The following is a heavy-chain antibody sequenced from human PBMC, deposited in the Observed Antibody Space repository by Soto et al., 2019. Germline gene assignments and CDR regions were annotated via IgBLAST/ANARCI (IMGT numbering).Heavy chain of an antibody. D-gene: IGHD3-16*01. CDR3: ARDHAWSSFGD. Sequence: SVKVSCKASGGTFSSYAISWVRQAPGQGLEWMGGIIPIFGTASYAQKFQGRVTITADESTSTAYMGLSSLRSEDTAVYYCARDHAWSSFGDWGQGTLVIVS. V-gene: IGHV1-69*13. CDR2: IIPIFGTA. CDR1: GGTFSSYA. J-gene: IGHJ4*02.